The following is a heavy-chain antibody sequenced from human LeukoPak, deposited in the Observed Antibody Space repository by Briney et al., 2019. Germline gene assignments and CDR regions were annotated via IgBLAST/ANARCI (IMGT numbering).Heavy chain of an antibody. V-gene: IGHV1-46*01. D-gene: IGHD2-15*01. CDR1: GYTFTSYY. Sequence: GASVKVSCKASGYTFTSYYMHWVRQAPGQGLEWMGIINPSGGSTSYAQKFQGRVTMTRDTSTSTVYMELSSLRSEDTAVYYCARRYCSGGSCYLFDYWGQGTLVTVSS. CDR2: INPSGGST. J-gene: IGHJ4*02. CDR3: ARRYCSGGSCYLFDY.